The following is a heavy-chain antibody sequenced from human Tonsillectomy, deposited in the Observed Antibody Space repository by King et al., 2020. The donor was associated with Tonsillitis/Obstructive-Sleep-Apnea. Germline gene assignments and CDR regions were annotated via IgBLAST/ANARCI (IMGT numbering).Heavy chain of an antibody. V-gene: IGHV3-11*01. J-gene: IGHJ3*02. CDR3: ARDAGIRYIIMMPAARGTFDI. Sequence: VQLVESGGGLVKPGGSLRLSCEASGFSLSDHYMTWIRQAPGKGLEWVSYISSSATNKYYADSVKGRFTISRDTARNSVYLQMNTLRADDTAVYYCARDAGIRYIIMMPAARGTFDIWGQGTLVTVSS. CDR2: ISSSATNK. CDR1: GFSLSDHY. D-gene: IGHD2-2*01.